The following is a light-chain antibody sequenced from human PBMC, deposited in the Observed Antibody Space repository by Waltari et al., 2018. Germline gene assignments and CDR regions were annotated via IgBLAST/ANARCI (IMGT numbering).Light chain of an antibody. CDR3: AAWDDSLNGYV. CDR2: SNN. CDR1: SSNIGSXT. J-gene: IGLJ1*01. Sequence: QSVLTQPPSASGTPGQRVTISCSGSSSNIGSXTVNWYQQLQGTAPKLLIYSNNPRPSGVPDRFSGSKSGTSASLAISGLQSEDEADYYCAAWDDSLNGYVFGTGTKVTVL. V-gene: IGLV1-44*01.